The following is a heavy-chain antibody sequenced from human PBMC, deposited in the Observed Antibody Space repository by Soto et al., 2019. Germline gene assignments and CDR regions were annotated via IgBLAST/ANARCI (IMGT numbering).Heavy chain of an antibody. D-gene: IGHD6-13*01. Sequence: SETLSLTCAVYGGSFSGYYWSWIRQPPGKGLEWIGEINHSGSTNYNPSLKSRVTISADTSKNQFSLKLSSVTAADTAVYYCARGQQQLVLAYWGQGTLVTVSS. CDR2: INHSGST. J-gene: IGHJ4*02. CDR1: GGSFSGYY. CDR3: ARGQQQLVLAY. V-gene: IGHV4-34*01.